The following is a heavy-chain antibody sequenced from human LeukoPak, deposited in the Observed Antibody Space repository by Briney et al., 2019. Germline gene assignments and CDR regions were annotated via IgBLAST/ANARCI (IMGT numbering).Heavy chain of an antibody. CDR1: GFTFSDYY. D-gene: IGHD6-13*01. J-gene: IGHJ1*01. Sequence: PGGSLRLSCAASGFTFSDYYMSWIRQAPGKGLEWVSYISSSGSTIYYADSVKGRFTISRDNAKNSLYLQMNSLRAEDTAEYYCARDFKIAAAGPHAEYFQHWGQGTLVTVSS. V-gene: IGHV3-11*04. CDR3: ARDFKIAAAGPHAEYFQH. CDR2: ISSSGSTI.